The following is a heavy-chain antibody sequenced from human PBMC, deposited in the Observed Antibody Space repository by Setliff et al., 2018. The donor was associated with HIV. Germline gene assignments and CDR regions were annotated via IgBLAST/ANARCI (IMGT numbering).Heavy chain of an antibody. CDR1: GGSISSGGSY. Sequence: PSETLSLTCTVSGGSISSGGSYWSWIRQHPGKGLEWIGYINYSGSTYYNPSLKSRVTFSVDTSKNQFSLELSSVTAADTAVYYCAREERREAFDIWGQGNPGHRLL. CDR2: INYSGST. J-gene: IGHJ3*02. CDR3: AREERREAFDI. D-gene: IGHD1-1*01. V-gene: IGHV4-31*03.